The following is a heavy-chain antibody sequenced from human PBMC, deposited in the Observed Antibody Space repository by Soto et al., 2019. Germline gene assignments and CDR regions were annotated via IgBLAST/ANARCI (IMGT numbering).Heavy chain of an antibody. CDR2: ISYDGSKK. J-gene: IGHJ3*02. CDR1: GFTFSSNG. D-gene: IGHD3-22*01. Sequence: QVQLVESGGGVVQPGRSLRLSCAASGFTFSSNGMHWVRQAPGKGLEWVAAISYDGSKKYYEDAVKGRFTISRDNYKNTLYLQMNSLRAEDTALYYCAKSSGPRVGAFDIWGQGTMVTVSS. V-gene: IGHV3-30*18. CDR3: AKSSGPRVGAFDI.